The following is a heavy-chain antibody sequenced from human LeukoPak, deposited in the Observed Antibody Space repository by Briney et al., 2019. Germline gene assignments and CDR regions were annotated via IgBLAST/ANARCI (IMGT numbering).Heavy chain of an antibody. Sequence: ASVKVSCKASGYTFTSYYIHWVRQAPGQGLEWMGIINPSGGSASYAQQFQGRVTMTRDTSTSTVYMELSSLRSEDTAVYYCARDPLYYCDSSSSGHVPQPNWLDPWAREPWSPSPQ. J-gene: IGHJ5*02. CDR1: GYTFTSYY. CDR3: ARDPLYYCDSSSSGHVPQPNWLDP. CDR2: INPSGGSA. D-gene: IGHD3-22*01. V-gene: IGHV1-46*01.